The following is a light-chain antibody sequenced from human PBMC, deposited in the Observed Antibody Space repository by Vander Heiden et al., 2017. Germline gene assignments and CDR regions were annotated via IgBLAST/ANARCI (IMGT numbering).Light chain of an antibody. V-gene: IGKV6-21*01. CDR3: HQSSSLPFT. CDR1: QSIGTS. Sequence: DIVLTQSPEFQSVTPKEKVTITCRASQSIGTSLHWYQHKPDQSPKVLITCASKSFSGVPSRFSGSGSGTDFTLTINSLEAEDAATYFCHQSSSLPFTFGPGSKVDVQ. J-gene: IGKJ3*01. CDR2: CAS.